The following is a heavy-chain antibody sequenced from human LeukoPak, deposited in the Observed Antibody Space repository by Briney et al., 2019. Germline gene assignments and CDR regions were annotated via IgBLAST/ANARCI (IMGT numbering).Heavy chain of an antibody. D-gene: IGHD3-22*01. Sequence: SETLSLTCAVHGGSFSGYYWSWIRQPPGKGLEWIGEINHSGSTNYNPSLKSRVTISIDMSKNQFSLKLSSVTAADTAVYCCARGNYYDSGGYYDYWGQGALVTVSS. CDR3: ARGNYYDSGGYYDY. V-gene: IGHV4-34*01. CDR2: INHSGST. CDR1: GGSFSGYY. J-gene: IGHJ4*02.